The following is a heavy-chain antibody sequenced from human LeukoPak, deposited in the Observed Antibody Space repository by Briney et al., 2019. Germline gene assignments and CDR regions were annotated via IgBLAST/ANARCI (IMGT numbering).Heavy chain of an antibody. J-gene: IGHJ4*02. D-gene: IGHD6-19*01. CDR1: GYSFTNYW. Sequence: GESLKISCKGSGYSFTNYWIGWVRQMPGKGLEWTGVIFPIDSDARYSPSFQGQVTISADKSVSTAYLQWSSLKASDTAMYYCARRSAVAGRFNDFDYWGQGTLVTVSS. CDR3: ARRSAVAGRFNDFDY. CDR2: IFPIDSDA. V-gene: IGHV5-51*01.